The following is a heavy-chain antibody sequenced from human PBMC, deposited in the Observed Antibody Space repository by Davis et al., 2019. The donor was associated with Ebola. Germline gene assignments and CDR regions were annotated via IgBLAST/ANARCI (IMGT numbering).Heavy chain of an antibody. Sequence: AASVKVSCKASGYTFTSYAMHWVRQAPGQRLEWMGWINAGNGNTKYSQKFQGRVTITRDTSASTAYMGLSSLRSEDTAVYYCARGEQWLTFDYWGQGTLVTVSS. J-gene: IGHJ4*02. CDR3: ARGEQWLTFDY. CDR2: INAGNGNT. D-gene: IGHD6-19*01. V-gene: IGHV1-3*01. CDR1: GYTFTSYA.